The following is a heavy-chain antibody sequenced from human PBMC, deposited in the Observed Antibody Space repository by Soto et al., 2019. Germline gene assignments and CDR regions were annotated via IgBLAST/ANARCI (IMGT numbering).Heavy chain of an antibody. J-gene: IGHJ4*02. CDR1: GYTFAGYY. CDR2: MSPSSGDT. D-gene: IGHD6-13*01. CDR3: ARDGPGAGNDDFDY. Sequence: QVQLVQSGAEVRKPGDSVRVSCKASGYTFAGYYIHWVRQAPGHGPEWMGWMSPSSGDTRSAPQFQGRVTLTRDTSISTAYMDLTRLTSDDTAIYYCARDGPGAGNDDFDYWGLGTLVPVSS. V-gene: IGHV1-2*02.